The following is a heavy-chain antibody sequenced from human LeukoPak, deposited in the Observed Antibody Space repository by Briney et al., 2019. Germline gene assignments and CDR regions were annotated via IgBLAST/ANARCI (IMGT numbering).Heavy chain of an antibody. CDR2: IIPIFGTA. D-gene: IGHD4-17*01. CDR3: ARENGAHDYGDFGVTEIDY. Sequence: SVKVSCKASGGTFSSYAISWVRQAPGQGLEWMGGIIPIFGTANYAQKFQGRVTITADKSTSTAYMELSSLRSEDTAVYYCARENGAHDYGDFGVTEIDYWGQGTLVTVSS. V-gene: IGHV1-69*06. CDR1: GGTFSSYA. J-gene: IGHJ4*02.